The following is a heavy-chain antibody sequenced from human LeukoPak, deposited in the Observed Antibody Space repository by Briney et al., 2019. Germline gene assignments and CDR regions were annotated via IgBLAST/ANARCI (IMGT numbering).Heavy chain of an antibody. CDR1: GFTFDDYT. V-gene: IGHV3-43*01. CDR2: ISWDGGST. J-gene: IGHJ4*02. Sequence: GGSLRLSCAASGFTFDDYTMHWVRQAPGKGLEWVSLISWDGGSTYYADSVKGRFTISRDNSKNSLYLQMNSLRTEDTALYYCAKDISPGGYSYGPPFFDYWGQGTLVTVSS. CDR3: AKDISPGGYSYGPPFFDY. D-gene: IGHD5-18*01.